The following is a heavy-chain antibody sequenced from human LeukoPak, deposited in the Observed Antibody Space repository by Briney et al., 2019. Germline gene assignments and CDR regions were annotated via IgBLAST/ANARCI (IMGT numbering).Heavy chain of an antibody. Sequence: KSSETLSLTCTVYGYSISSGYYWGWIRQPPGKGLEWIGSIYHSGSTYYNPSLKSRVTISVDTSKNQFSLKLSSVTAADTAVYYCARLFLRLGELSPIGYWGQGTLVTVSS. CDR2: IYHSGST. D-gene: IGHD3-16*02. CDR1: GYSISSGYY. CDR3: ARLFLRLGELSPIGY. J-gene: IGHJ4*02. V-gene: IGHV4-38-2*02.